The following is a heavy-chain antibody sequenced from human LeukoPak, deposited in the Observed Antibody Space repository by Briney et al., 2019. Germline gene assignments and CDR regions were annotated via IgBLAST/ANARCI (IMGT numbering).Heavy chain of an antibody. CDR3: ARLGRYCSSTSCAGDY. CDR1: GYSFTSYW. Sequence: GESLKISCKGSGYSFTSYWIGWVRQMPGKGLEWMGIIYPGDSDTRYSPSFQGQVTISADKSISTAYLQWSSLKASDTAMYYCARLGRYCSSTSCAGDYWGQGTLVTVSS. J-gene: IGHJ4*02. D-gene: IGHD2-2*01. CDR2: IYPGDSDT. V-gene: IGHV5-51*01.